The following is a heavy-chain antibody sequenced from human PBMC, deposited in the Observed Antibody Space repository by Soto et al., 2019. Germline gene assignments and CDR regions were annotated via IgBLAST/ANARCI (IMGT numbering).Heavy chain of an antibody. Sequence: VQLLESGGGLVQPGRSLRLSCAASGFTFSNYGMKWVSQAPGKGLEWVSGIDGTGYSTYYADSVKGRYTISRDNSKSTRYLQKNSPGADDTAIYYRARGLDFRGQGTLETGSS. J-gene: IGHJ4*02. CDR3: ARGLDF. CDR1: GFTFSNYG. V-gene: IGHV3-23*01. CDR2: IDGTGYST.